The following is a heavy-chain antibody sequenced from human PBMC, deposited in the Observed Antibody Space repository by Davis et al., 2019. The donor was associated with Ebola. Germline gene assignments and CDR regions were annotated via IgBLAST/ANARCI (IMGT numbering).Heavy chain of an antibody. Sequence: ASVKVSCKASGYTFTNYGISWVRQAPGQGLEWMCWLSGYEDNTNYAPRFQGRVTMISDTSTSTVYMELSSLRSDDTAVYYCVSLGSGYSYGSDFWGQGTPVTVSS. J-gene: IGHJ4*02. CDR1: GYTFTNYG. CDR2: LSGYEDNT. D-gene: IGHD3-22*01. CDR3: VSLGSGYSYGSDF. V-gene: IGHV1-18*01.